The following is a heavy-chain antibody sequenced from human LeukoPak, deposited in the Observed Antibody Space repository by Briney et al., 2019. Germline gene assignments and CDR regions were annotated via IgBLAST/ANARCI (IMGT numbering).Heavy chain of an antibody. CDR2: ISGSGGST. CDR3: AKDLHIVVVTAGGVFDI. J-gene: IGHJ3*02. V-gene: IGHV3-23*01. Sequence: GGSLRLSCAASGFTFSSYAMSWVRQAPRKGLEWVSAISGSGGSTYYADSVKGRFTISRDNSKNTLYLQMNSLRAEDTAVYYCAKDLHIVVVTAGGVFDIWGQGTMVTVSS. CDR1: GFTFSSYA. D-gene: IGHD2-21*02.